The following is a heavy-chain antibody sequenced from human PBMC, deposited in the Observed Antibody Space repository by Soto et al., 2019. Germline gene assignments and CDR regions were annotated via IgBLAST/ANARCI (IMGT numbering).Heavy chain of an antibody. J-gene: IGHJ4*02. Sequence: GASVKVSCKASGYTFTSYDINWVRQATGQGLEWMGWMNPNSGNTGYAQKFQGRVTMTRSTSISTAYMELSSLRSEDTAVYYCASHGSGSYGLIHYWGQGTLVTVSS. CDR2: MNPNSGNT. V-gene: IGHV1-8*01. CDR1: GYTFTSYD. CDR3: ASHGSGSYGLIHY. D-gene: IGHD3-10*01.